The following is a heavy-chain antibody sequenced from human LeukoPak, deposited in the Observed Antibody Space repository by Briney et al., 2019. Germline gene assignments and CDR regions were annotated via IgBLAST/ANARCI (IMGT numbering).Heavy chain of an antibody. D-gene: IGHD3-10*01. V-gene: IGHV3-23*01. Sequence: PGGSLRLSCAASGFTFSSYAMSWVRQAPGKGLEWVSVIRSGGSTVYADSVKGRFTIPRDNSKNTLYLQLNSLRAEDTAVYYCAREGSGRTAYNDGLDVWGQGTMVTVSS. CDR3: AREGSGRTAYNDGLDV. CDR1: GFTFSSYA. J-gene: IGHJ3*01. CDR2: IRSGGST.